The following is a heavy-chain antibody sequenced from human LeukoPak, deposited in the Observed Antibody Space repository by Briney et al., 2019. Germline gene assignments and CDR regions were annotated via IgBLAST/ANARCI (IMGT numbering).Heavy chain of an antibody. CDR3: ARDHRVYGFDY. Sequence: GASVKVSCKASGYTFIGYYIHWLRQAPGQGLEWMGWINPNNGDTNYAQKFQGRVTMTRDTSISTACMELTRLRSDDTAVYYCARDHRVYGFDYWGQGTQVTVSS. J-gene: IGHJ4*02. D-gene: IGHD5/OR15-5a*01. CDR1: GYTFIGYY. V-gene: IGHV1-2*02. CDR2: INPNNGDT.